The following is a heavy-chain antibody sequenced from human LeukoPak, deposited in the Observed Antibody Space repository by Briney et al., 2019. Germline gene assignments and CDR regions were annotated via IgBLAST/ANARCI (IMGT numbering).Heavy chain of an antibody. CDR2: ISSSSSYI. V-gene: IGHV3-21*01. J-gene: IGHJ3*02. Sequence: GGSLRLSCAASGFTFSSYSMNWVRQAPGKGREWVSSISSSSSYIYYADSVKGRFTISRDNAKNSLYLQMNSLRAEDTAVYYCAREYFVGATRMSAFDIWGQGTMVTVSS. D-gene: IGHD1-26*01. CDR1: GFTFSSYS. CDR3: AREYFVGATRMSAFDI.